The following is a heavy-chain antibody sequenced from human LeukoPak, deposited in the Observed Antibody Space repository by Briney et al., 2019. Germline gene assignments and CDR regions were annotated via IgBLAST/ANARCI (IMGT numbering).Heavy chain of an antibody. D-gene: IGHD6-13*01. V-gene: IGHV3-21*01. J-gene: IGHJ4*02. Sequence: GGSLRLSSAASGFTFSSYSMNWVRQAPGKGLEWVSSISSSSSYIYYADSVKGRFTISRDNAKNSLYLQMNSLRAEDTAVYYCGRAFGIAAARLDYWGQRPLVTVSS. CDR3: GRAFGIAAARLDY. CDR2: ISSSSSYI. CDR1: GFTFSSYS.